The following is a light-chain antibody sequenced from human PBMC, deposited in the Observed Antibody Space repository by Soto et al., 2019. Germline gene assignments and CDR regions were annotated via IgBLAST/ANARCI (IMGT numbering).Light chain of an antibody. Sequence: EIVLTQSPATLSLSPGERATLSCRASQSFSNYLAWYQQKPGQAPRLLIYDASRRATGIPARFSGSGSGTDFTLPISSLESEDVAVYYCQQRSNWPLTFGQGTRLEIK. V-gene: IGKV3-11*01. J-gene: IGKJ5*01. CDR3: QQRSNWPLT. CDR2: DAS. CDR1: QSFSNY.